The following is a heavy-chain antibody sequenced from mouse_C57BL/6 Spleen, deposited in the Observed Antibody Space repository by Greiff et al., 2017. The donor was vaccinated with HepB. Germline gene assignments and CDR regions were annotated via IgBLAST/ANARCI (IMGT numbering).Heavy chain of an antibody. Sequence: VQLQQSGPGLVKPSQSLSLTCSVTGYSITSGYYWNWIRQFPGNKLEWMGYISYDGSNNYNPSLKNRISITRDTSKNQFFLKLNSVTTEDTATYYCARSPYYYGSSAFDYWGQGTTLTVSS. J-gene: IGHJ2*01. V-gene: IGHV3-6*01. CDR1: GYSITSGYY. CDR3: ARSPYYYGSSAFDY. D-gene: IGHD1-1*01. CDR2: ISYDGSN.